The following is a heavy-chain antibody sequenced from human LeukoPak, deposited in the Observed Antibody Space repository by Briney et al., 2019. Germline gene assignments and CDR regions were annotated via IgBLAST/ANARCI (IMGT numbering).Heavy chain of an antibody. Sequence: GGSLRLSCAASVFTFSSYAISWVRQAPGEGLEWVSAIIGSGGITYYADSVKGRCTISRDNSKNTLYLPMHSLRAEDTAVYYCAKGGFLGSYYVWVDYWGQGTLATVSS. CDR3: AKGGFLGSYYVWVDY. D-gene: IGHD1-26*01. CDR1: VFTFSSYA. CDR2: IIGSGGIT. V-gene: IGHV3-23*01. J-gene: IGHJ4*02.